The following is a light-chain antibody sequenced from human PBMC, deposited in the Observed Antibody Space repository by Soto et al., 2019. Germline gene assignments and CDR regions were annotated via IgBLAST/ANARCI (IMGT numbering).Light chain of an antibody. CDR3: QQYGSSSWT. V-gene: IGKV3-20*01. J-gene: IGKJ1*01. Sequence: EIVLTQSPGTLSLSPGERATLSCRASQSVSSSYLAWYQQKPGQAPRLLIYGASSRATGIPDRFSGSGSGTDFPLTISRLEPEDFAVYYCQQYGSSSWTFGQGPKVEIK. CDR1: QSVSSSY. CDR2: GAS.